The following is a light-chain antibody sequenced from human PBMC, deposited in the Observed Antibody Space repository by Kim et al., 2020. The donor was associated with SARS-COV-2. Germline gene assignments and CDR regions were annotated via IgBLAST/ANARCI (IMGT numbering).Light chain of an antibody. J-gene: IGKJ2*01. CDR3: QQHGSSPQT. CDR2: GAS. V-gene: IGKV3-20*01. Sequence: EIVLTQSPGSLSLSPGERATLSCRASQSVSSSYLAWYQQKPGQAPRLLIFGASNRATGIPDRFTGSGSGTDFTLTISRLEPEDFAVYYCQQHGSSPQTFGQGTKLEI. CDR1: QSVSSSY.